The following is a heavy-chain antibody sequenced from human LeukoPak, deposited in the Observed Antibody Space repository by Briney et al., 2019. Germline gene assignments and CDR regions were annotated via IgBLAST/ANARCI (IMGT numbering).Heavy chain of an antibody. CDR1: GGSFSGYY. Sequence: KPSEILSLTCAVDGGSFSGYYWSWIRQPPGKGLEWIGEINHSGSTNYNPSLKSRVTISVDTSKNQFSLKLSSVTAADTAVYYCAIPSGYSYGPYFQHWGQGTLVTVSS. CDR3: AIPSGYSYGPYFQH. J-gene: IGHJ1*01. V-gene: IGHV4-34*01. CDR2: INHSGST. D-gene: IGHD5-18*01.